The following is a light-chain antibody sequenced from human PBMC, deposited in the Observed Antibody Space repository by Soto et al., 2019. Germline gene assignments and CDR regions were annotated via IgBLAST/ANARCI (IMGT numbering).Light chain of an antibody. CDR3: GSYRITTAV. Sequence: QSALTQPASVSGSPGQSITISFTGNSSDVGGYNYVSWYQQYPGKAPKLMIYDVTNRPSGVSNRFSGSKSGNTASLTISVLQSEDDADYYCGSYRITTAVFGTGTKVTVL. CDR2: DVT. V-gene: IGLV2-14*01. J-gene: IGLJ1*01. CDR1: SSDVGGYNY.